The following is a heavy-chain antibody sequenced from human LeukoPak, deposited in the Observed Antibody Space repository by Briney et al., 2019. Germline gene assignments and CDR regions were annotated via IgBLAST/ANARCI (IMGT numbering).Heavy chain of an antibody. CDR3: ARDKNYRFEY. V-gene: IGHV1-18*01. CDR2: ISTNSGNT. J-gene: IGHJ4*02. D-gene: IGHD5-24*01. CDR1: GYTFTSNG. Sequence: GASVKVSCKASGYTFTSNGISWVRQAPGEGLEGMGLISTNSGNTKYAQKIQGRVTMNTETSSSTAYIELRNLRYDDTAVYYCARDKNYRFEYWGQGTLVTVSS.